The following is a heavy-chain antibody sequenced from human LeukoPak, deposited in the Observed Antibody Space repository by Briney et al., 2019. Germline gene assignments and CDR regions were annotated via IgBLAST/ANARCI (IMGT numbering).Heavy chain of an antibody. CDR3: AAAFDYVGAFDI. J-gene: IGHJ3*02. CDR2: IYYSGST. V-gene: IGHV4-39*07. CDR1: GGSISSSSYY. Sequence: SETLSLTCTVSGGSISSSSYYWGWIRQPPGKGLEWIGSIYYSGSTYYNPSLKSRVTISVDTSKNQFSLKLSSVTAADTAVYYCAAAFDYVGAFDIWGQGTMVTVSS. D-gene: IGHD4-17*01.